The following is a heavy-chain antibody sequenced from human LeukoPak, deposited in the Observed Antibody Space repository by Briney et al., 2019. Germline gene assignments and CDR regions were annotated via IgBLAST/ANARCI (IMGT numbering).Heavy chain of an antibody. V-gene: IGHV3-30*18. CDR2: ISYDGSNK. CDR1: GFTFSSYG. D-gene: IGHD3-9*01. Sequence: GRSLRLSCAASGFTFSSYGMHWVRQASGKGLEWVAVISYDGSNKYYADSVKGRFAISRDNSKNTLYLQMNSLRAEDTAVYYCAKTGTDILTGYYFDYWGQGTLVTVSS. J-gene: IGHJ4*02. CDR3: AKTGTDILTGYYFDY.